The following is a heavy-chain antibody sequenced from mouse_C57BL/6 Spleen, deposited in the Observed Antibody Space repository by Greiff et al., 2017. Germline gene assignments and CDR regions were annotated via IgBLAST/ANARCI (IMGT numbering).Heavy chain of an antibody. V-gene: IGHV1-64*01. CDR1: GYTFTSYW. D-gene: IGHD2-3*01. Sequence: VQLQQPGAELVKPGASVKLSCKASGYTFTSYWMHWVKQRPGQGLEWIGMIHPNSGSANYNEKFKSKATLTVDKSSSTAYMQLSSLTSEDSAVYYCAREGDGYLAWFAYWGKGTLVTVSA. J-gene: IGHJ3*01. CDR3: AREGDGYLAWFAY. CDR2: IHPNSGSA.